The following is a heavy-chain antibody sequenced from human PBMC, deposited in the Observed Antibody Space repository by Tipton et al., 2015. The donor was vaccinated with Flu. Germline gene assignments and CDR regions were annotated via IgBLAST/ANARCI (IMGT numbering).Heavy chain of an antibody. V-gene: IGHV4-39*01. D-gene: IGHD7-27*01. CDR2: IYHSGST. CDR3: ARHGKDTGDYLASFDI. CDR1: GGSISSSSHY. J-gene: IGHJ3*02. Sequence: TLSLTCTVSGGSISSSSHYWGWIRQPPGKGLEWIGSIYHSGSTYYNPSLKSRVTISVDTSKNQFSLKLGSVTAADTAVYYCARHGKDTGDYLASFDIWGQGTMVTVSS.